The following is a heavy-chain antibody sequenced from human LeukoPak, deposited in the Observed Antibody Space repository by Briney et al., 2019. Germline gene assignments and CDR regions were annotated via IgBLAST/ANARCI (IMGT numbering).Heavy chain of an antibody. J-gene: IGHJ4*02. Sequence: TGGSLRLSCAASGFTFDDYGMSWVRQAPGKGLEWVSGINWNGGSTGYADSVKGRFTISRDNAKNSLYLQMNSLRAEDTAVYYCAGATGLLYPFKYWGQGTLVTVSS. CDR2: INWNGGST. CDR3: AGATGLLYPFKY. CDR1: GFTFDDYG. V-gene: IGHV3-20*04. D-gene: IGHD3-3*01.